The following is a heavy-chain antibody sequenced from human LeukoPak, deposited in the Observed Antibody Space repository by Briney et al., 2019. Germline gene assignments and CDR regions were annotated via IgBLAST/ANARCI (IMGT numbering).Heavy chain of an antibody. Sequence: SETLSLTCTVSGGSISSSSYYWGWIRQPPGKGLEWIGTIYYTASTYFNPSLKSRVTISVDTSKNQFSLKLNSVTAADTAVYYCARGGSGAVTTFDYWGQGTLVTVPS. CDR1: GGSISSSSYY. CDR3: ARGGSGAVTTFDY. CDR2: IYYTAST. J-gene: IGHJ4*02. D-gene: IGHD4-17*01. V-gene: IGHV4-39*07.